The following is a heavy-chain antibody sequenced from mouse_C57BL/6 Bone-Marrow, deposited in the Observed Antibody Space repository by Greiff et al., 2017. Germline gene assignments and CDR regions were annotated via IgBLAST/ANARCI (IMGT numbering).Heavy chain of an antibody. CDR1: GYTFTSYR. CDR2: IDPNSGGT. Sequence: QVQLQQPGAELVKPGASVKLSCKASGYTFTSYRMHWVKQRPGRGLEWIGRIDPNSGGTKYNEKFKSKATLTVAKPYSTAYMQLSSLTSEDYAVYYCARGGIYYYGSRPFAYWGQGTLVTVSA. V-gene: IGHV1-72*01. CDR3: ARGGIYYYGSRPFAY. D-gene: IGHD1-1*01. J-gene: IGHJ3*01.